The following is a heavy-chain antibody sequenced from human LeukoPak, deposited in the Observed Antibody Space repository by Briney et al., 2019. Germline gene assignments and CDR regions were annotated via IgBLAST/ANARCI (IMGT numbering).Heavy chain of an antibody. J-gene: IGHJ4*02. CDR1: GGSISRGSYY. CDR3: ARDPRNWKAGFDY. V-gene: IGHV4-61*02. CDR2: VHSSGST. D-gene: IGHD1-1*01. Sequence: PSQTLSLTCTVSGGSISRGSYYWSWIRLPAVKGLEWIGRVHSSGSTNYNPSLESRATISVDTSKNEISLKLDSVTAADTAVYYCARDPRNWKAGFDYWGQGIPVTVSS.